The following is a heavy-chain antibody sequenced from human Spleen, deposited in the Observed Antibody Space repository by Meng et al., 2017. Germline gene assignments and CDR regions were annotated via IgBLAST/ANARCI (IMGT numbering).Heavy chain of an antibody. CDR3: ARVSGSYSANDY. V-gene: IGHV3-21*01. CDR1: GFTFSSSE. J-gene: IGHJ4*02. CDR2: ISSSSSYI. D-gene: IGHD1-26*01. Sequence: GGSLRLSCAASGFTFSSSEMNCVRQAPGKGREWVSSISSSSSYIYYAYSVKGRFTISRDNAKNSRYLQMNSLRAEDTAVYYCARVSGSYSANDYWGQGTLVTVSS.